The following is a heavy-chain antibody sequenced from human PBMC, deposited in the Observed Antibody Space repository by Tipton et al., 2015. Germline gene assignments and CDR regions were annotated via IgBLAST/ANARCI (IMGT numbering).Heavy chain of an antibody. CDR3: ARDNWNYEGDY. V-gene: IGHV1-18*01. J-gene: IGHJ4*02. Sequence: QSGAEVKKPGASVKVSYKASGYTLTSFGISWVRQAPGQGLEWMGWISGYNGDTNYAQRLQGRVTMTTDTSTSTAYMELRSLRSDDTAVYYCARDNWNYEGDYWGQGTLVTVSS. CDR2: ISGYNGDT. CDR1: GYTLTSFG. D-gene: IGHD1-7*01.